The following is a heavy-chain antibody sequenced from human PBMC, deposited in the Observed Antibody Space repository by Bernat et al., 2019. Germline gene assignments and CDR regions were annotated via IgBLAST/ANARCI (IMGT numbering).Heavy chain of an antibody. CDR2: IKSKTDGGTT. V-gene: IGHV3-15*01. CDR1: GFTFSDYY. CDR3: TTKYSTRFNGMDV. J-gene: IGHJ6*02. Sequence: VQLVESGGGLVKPGGSLRLSCAASGFTFSDYYMSWIRQAPGKGLEWVGRIKSKTDGGTTDYAAPVKGRFTISRDDSKNTLYLQMNSLKTEDTAVYYCTTKYSTRFNGMDVWGQGTTVTVSS. D-gene: IGHD6-6*01.